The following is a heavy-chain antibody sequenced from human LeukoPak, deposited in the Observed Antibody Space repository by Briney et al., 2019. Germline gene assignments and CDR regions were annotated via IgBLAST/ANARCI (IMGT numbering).Heavy chain of an antibody. CDR1: GGSISSSDYY. V-gene: IGHV4-39*01. J-gene: IGHJ5*02. D-gene: IGHD3-10*01. Sequence: SETLSLTCVVSGGSISSSDYYWAWIRQPPGKGLEWIGSIYYSGSTLYNSSLKSRVTISVDASTNQFSLKLNPVTAADTAVYYRARGSRFPAYYYGSGRWNWFDPWGQGTLVTVSS. CDR2: IYYSGST. CDR3: ARGSRFPAYYYGSGRWNWFDP.